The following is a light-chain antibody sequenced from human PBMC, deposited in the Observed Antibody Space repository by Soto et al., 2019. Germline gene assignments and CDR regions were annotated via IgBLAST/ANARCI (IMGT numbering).Light chain of an antibody. CDR1: QSVDSNY. J-gene: IGKJ1*01. CDR2: GAS. Sequence: EKGTRCSMASQSVDSNYLAWYQQRPGQAPRLLIYGASSRVTGIPARFSGSGSGTDFTLTIFCLQAEGFAVCRCLQYFLLWT. V-gene: IGKV3D-7*01. CDR3: LQYFLLWT.